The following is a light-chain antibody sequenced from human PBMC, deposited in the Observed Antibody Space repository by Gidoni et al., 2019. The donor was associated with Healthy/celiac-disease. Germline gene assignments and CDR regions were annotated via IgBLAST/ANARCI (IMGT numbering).Light chain of an antibody. Sequence: DIVLPPSPGTLSLSPGERATLSCRASQSVSSSYLAWYQQKPGQAPRLLIYGASSRATGIPDRFSGSGSGTDFTLTISRLEPEDFAVYYCQQYGSSLIFTFXPXTKVDIK. CDR3: QQYGSSLIFT. CDR2: GAS. J-gene: IGKJ3*01. V-gene: IGKV3-20*01. CDR1: QSVSSSY.